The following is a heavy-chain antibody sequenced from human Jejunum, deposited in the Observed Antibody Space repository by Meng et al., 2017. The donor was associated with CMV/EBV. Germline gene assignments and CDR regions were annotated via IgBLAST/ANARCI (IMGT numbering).Heavy chain of an antibody. CDR3: ARDWGDVRGGFNF. Sequence: QEWSGLAQRKLTATLLFPCSVAGCPIINRFWGWIRQSAGKGREWIGRFYSSETHNYHPSLNSRLTMSLDTSKNQFSLQLNSVTPEDTAIYYCARDWGDVRGGFNFWGQGTLVTVSS. CDR1: GCPIINRF. V-gene: IGHV4-4*07. D-gene: IGHD3-10*02. J-gene: IGHJ4*02. CDR2: FYSSETH.